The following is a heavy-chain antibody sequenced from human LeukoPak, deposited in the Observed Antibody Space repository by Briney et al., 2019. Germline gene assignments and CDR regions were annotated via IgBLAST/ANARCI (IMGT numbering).Heavy chain of an antibody. CDR1: GGSIGGDH. D-gene: IGHD6-19*01. CDR2: ISYTGST. Sequence: PSETLSLTCTISGGSIGGDHWSWIRQAPGEGLEWIGYISYTGSTSYNPSLWSRVTISLNTPENQFSLRLTSVTAADTAVYYCARAVTGTSLVDFWGQGTLVAVSS. J-gene: IGHJ4*02. CDR3: ARAVTGTSLVDF. V-gene: IGHV4-59*08.